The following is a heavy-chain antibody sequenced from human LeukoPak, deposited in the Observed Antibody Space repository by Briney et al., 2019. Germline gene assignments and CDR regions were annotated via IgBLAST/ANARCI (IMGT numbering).Heavy chain of an antibody. J-gene: IGHJ4*02. Sequence: PSETLSLTCAVYGGSFSGYYWSWIRQPPGKGLEWIGEINHSGSTNYNPSLKSRVTISVDTSKNQFSLKLSSVTAADAAVYYCARLRYVTYYYDSSGYFDYWGQGTLVTVSS. CDR3: ARLRYVTYYYDSSGYFDY. CDR2: INHSGST. CDR1: GGSFSGYY. D-gene: IGHD3-22*01. V-gene: IGHV4-34*01.